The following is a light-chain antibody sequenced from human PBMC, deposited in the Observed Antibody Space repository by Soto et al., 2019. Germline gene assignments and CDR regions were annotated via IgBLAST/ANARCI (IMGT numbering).Light chain of an antibody. V-gene: IGLV2-11*01. CDR2: DVT. Sequence: QSALTQPRSVSGSPGQSVTISCTGTSSDVGRYDYVSWYQQHPGEAPKLIIYDVTERPSGVPDRFSGSKSGNTASLTISGLRAEDEAAYSCCSFAGSYSYVFGSGTKVTVL. J-gene: IGLJ1*01. CDR3: CSFAGSYSYV. CDR1: SSDVGRYDY.